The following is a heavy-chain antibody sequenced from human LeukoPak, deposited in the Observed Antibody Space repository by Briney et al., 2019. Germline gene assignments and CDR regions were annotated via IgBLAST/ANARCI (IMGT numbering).Heavy chain of an antibody. Sequence: PSETLSLTCTVSGGSISSYYWSWIRQPPGKGLEWIGYIYYSGSTNYNPSLKSRVTISVDTSTNQFSLKLSSVTAADTAVYYCARDRHYYDSSGYYSGSEAFDIWGQGTMVTVSS. D-gene: IGHD3-22*01. J-gene: IGHJ3*02. CDR3: ARDRHYYDSSGYYSGSEAFDI. CDR2: IYYSGST. CDR1: GGSISSYY. V-gene: IGHV4-59*01.